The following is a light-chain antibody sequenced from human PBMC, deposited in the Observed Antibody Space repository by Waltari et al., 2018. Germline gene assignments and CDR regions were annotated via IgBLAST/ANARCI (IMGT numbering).Light chain of an antibody. Sequence: EIVLTQSPGTLSLSPRERATLSCRASQSVSSSYLAWYQQKPGQAPRLLIYGASIRATGIPDRFSGSGSGTGFTLTISRLEPEDFAVYYCQQYGGSPYTFGQGTKLEIK. V-gene: IGKV3-20*01. CDR3: QQYGGSPYT. J-gene: IGKJ2*01. CDR1: QSVSSSY. CDR2: GAS.